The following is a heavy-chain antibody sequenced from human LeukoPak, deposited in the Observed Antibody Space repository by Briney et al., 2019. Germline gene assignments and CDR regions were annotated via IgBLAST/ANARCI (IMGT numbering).Heavy chain of an antibody. CDR3: TTDLDIINCSGGSCYSKQFHY. CDR2: IKSKTDGGTT. J-gene: IGHJ4*02. D-gene: IGHD2-15*01. CDR1: GFTFSNAW. V-gene: IGHV3-15*01. Sequence: GGSLRLSCAASGFTFSNAWMSWVRQAPGKGLEWVGRIKSKTDGGTTDYAAPVKGRFTISRDDSKNTLYLQMNSLKTEDTAVYYWTTDLDIINCSGGSCYSKQFHYCGQGTLVTASS.